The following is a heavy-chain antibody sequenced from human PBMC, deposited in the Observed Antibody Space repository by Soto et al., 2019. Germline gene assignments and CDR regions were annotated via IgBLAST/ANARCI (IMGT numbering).Heavy chain of an antibody. CDR1: GFTFSSYS. CDR3: ARDLISYSSSWTGSVGLIYYYGMDV. D-gene: IGHD6-13*01. J-gene: IGHJ6*02. V-gene: IGHV3-21*01. Sequence: PGGSLRLSCAASGFTFSSYSMNWVRQAPGKGLEWVSSISSSSSYIYYADSVKGRFTISRDNAKNSLYLQMNSLRAEDTAVYYCARDLISYSSSWTGSVGLIYYYGMDVWGQGTTVTVSS. CDR2: ISSSSSYI.